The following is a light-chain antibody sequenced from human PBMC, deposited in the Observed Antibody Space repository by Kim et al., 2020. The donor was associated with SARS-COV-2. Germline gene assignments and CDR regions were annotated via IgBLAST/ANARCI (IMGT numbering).Light chain of an antibody. Sequence: ELTQPPSASGTPGQRVTISCSGSSSNIGTYTLHWYQQFSGTAPKLLIFSDDQRPSGIPDRFSGSKSGTSASLAISGLQSDDEADYYCAVWDDSLNAWVFGGGTKVTVL. CDR3: AVWDDSLNAWV. V-gene: IGLV1-44*01. CDR1: SSNIGTYT. J-gene: IGLJ3*02. CDR2: SDD.